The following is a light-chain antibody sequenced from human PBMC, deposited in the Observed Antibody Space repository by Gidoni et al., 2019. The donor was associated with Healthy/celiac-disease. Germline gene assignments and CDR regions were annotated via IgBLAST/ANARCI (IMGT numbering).Light chain of an antibody. J-gene: IGKJ3*01. Sequence: EIVLTQSPGTLSLSPGERAPLSCRASQSVSSSYLAWYQQKPGQAPRLLIYGASSRATGIPDRFSGIGSGTDFTLTISRLEPEDFAVYYCQQYGSSPFTFGPGTKVDIK. V-gene: IGKV3-20*01. CDR3: QQYGSSPFT. CDR1: QSVSSSY. CDR2: GAS.